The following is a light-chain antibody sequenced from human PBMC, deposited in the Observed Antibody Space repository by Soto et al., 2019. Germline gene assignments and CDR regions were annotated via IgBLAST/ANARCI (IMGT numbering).Light chain of an antibody. Sequence: EIVLTQSPGTPSLSPVERATLSCMASEPVSTSFLAWYQQKRGQPPRLLIYGASSRATGIPDRFSGSGSGTDFTLTISRLEPEDFAVYYCQQYGNSPQTFGQGTKVDIK. CDR2: GAS. CDR1: EPVSTSF. J-gene: IGKJ1*01. V-gene: IGKV3-20*01. CDR3: QQYGNSPQT.